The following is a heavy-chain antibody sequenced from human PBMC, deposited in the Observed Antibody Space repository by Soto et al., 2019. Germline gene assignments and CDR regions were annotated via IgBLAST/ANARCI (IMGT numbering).Heavy chain of an antibody. CDR2: IIPIPGKA. CDR1: GGAFSSNA. V-gene: IGHV1-69*11. CDR3: ARGYCSVGSCYGYYGMDV. D-gene: IGHD2-15*01. J-gene: IGHJ6*02. Sequence: VQLLQSGAEVKKPGSSVKVSCKVSGGAFSSNAIDWVRQAPGQGLEWMGRIIPIPGKANYAHNLQGRVTITADESTNTAHMELSSLRSEDTAVYYCARGYCSVGSCYGYYGMDVWGQGTTVTVSS.